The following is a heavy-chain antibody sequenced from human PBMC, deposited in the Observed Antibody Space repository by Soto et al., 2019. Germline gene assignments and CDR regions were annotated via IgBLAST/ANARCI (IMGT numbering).Heavy chain of an antibody. J-gene: IGHJ5*02. Sequence: GGSLRLSCVGSGFTFRDHAMRWVRQAPGRGLEWVSAISANGASIQHADSVKGRFSVSRDNAKNTVYLQMDNLRTEDSAVYYCAKDRYYDTPGWFDPWGQGSRVTVSS. D-gene: IGHD3-22*01. CDR2: ISANGASI. V-gene: IGHV3-23*01. CDR3: AKDRYYDTPGWFDP. CDR1: GFTFRDHA.